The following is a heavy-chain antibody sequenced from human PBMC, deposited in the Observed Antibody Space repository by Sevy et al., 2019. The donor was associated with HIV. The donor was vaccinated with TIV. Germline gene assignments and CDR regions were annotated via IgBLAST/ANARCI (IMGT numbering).Heavy chain of an antibody. V-gene: IGHV1-69*13. Sequence: ASVKVSCKASGGTFSSYAISWVRQAPGQGLEWMGGIIPIFGTANYAQKFQGRVTITADESTSTAYMGRSSLRSEDTAVYYCARDSRSSVTGIVVVPAAMVGYYYYGMDVWGQGTTVTVSS. CDR3: ARDSRSSVTGIVVVPAAMVGYYYYGMDV. D-gene: IGHD2-2*01. CDR1: GGTFSSYA. J-gene: IGHJ6*02. CDR2: IIPIFGTA.